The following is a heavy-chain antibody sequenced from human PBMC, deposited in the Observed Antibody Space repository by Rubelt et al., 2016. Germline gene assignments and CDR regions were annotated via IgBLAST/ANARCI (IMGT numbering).Heavy chain of an antibody. CDR2: ITGSGGST. V-gene: IGHV3-23*01. J-gene: IGHJ4*02. Sequence: GLEWVSAITGSGGSTYYADSVKGRFTISRDNSKNTLSLQMNSLRAEDTALYYCAKNGRWGQGTLVTVSS. CDR3: AKNGR.